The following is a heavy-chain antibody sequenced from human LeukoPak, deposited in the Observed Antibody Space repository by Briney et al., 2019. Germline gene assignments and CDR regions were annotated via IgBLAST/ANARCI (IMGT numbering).Heavy chain of an antibody. D-gene: IGHD3-3*01. V-gene: IGHV3-11*04. CDR3: ARAENLRFLEWLNTTYYMDV. Sequence: PGGSLRLSCAASGFTFSDYYMSWIRQAPGKGLEWVSCISSSGSTIYYADSVKGRFTISRDNAKNSLYLQMNSLRAEDTAVYYCARAENLRFLEWLNTTYYMDVWGKGTTVTVSS. CDR1: GFTFSDYY. J-gene: IGHJ6*03. CDR2: ISSSGSTI.